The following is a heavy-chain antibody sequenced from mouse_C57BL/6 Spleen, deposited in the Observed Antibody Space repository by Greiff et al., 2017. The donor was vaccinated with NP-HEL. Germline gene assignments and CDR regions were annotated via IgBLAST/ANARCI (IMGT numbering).Heavy chain of an antibody. CDR1: GYAFSSSW. CDR2: IYPGDGDT. D-gene: IGHD1-1*01. V-gene: IGHV1-82*01. J-gene: IGHJ2*01. CDR3: ARTVGDY. Sequence: VQLQQSGPELVKPGASVKISCKASGYAFSSSWMNWVKQRPGKGLEWIGRIYPGDGDTNYNGKFKGKATLTADKSSSTAYMQLSSLTSEDSVVYFCARTVGDYWGQGTTLTVSS.